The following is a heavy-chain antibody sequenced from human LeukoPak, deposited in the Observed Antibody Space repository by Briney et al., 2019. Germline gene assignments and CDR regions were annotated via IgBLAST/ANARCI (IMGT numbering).Heavy chain of an antibody. CDR2: ISYDGSNK. J-gene: IGHJ5*02. V-gene: IGHV3-30-3*01. CDR1: GFTFSSYA. CDR3: AKGFNRNWFDP. Sequence: GGSLRLSCAASGFTFSSYAMHWVRQAPGKGLEWVAVISYDGSNKYYADSVKGRFTISRDNSKNTLYLQMNSLRAEDTAVYYCAKGFNRNWFDPWGQGTLVTVSS.